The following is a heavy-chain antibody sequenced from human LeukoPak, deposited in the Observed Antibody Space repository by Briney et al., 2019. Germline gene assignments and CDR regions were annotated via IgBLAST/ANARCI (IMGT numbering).Heavy chain of an antibody. CDR1: GFTFSSYG. CDR3: AKALYSSGPDAFDI. CDR2: IRYDGRNK. V-gene: IGHV3-30*02. D-gene: IGHD6-25*01. Sequence: GGSLRLSCAASGFTFSSYGMHWVRQAPAKGLEGVAMIRYDGRNKYYEESVKGRFTISRDNSKNTLYLQMNSLRAEDTAVYYCAKALYSSGPDAFDIWGQGTMVTVSS. J-gene: IGHJ3*02.